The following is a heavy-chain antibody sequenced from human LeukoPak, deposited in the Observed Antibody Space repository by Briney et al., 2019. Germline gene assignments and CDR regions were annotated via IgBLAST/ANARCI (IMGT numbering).Heavy chain of an antibody. Sequence: SETLSLTCTVSGGSISSGGYYWSWIRQHPGKGLEWIGYIYYSGSTYYNPSLKSRVTISVDTSKNQFYLKLSSVTAADTAVYYCARDGVKGFDPWGQGTLVTVSS. V-gene: IGHV4-31*03. D-gene: IGHD2-21*01. J-gene: IGHJ5*02. CDR2: IYYSGST. CDR3: ARDGVKGFDP. CDR1: GGSISSGGYY.